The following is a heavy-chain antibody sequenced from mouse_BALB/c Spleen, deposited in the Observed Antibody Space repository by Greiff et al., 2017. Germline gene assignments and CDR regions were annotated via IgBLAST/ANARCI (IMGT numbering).Heavy chain of an antibody. CDR3: ASDRYYAMDY. CDR1: GFTFSSYA. Sequence: DVQLVESGGGLVKPGGSLKLSCAASGFTFSSYAMSWVRQTPEKRLEWVASISSGGSTYYPDSVKGRFTISRDNARNILYLQMSSLRSEDTAMYYCASDRYYAMDYWGQGTSVTVSS. D-gene: IGHD2-14*01. CDR2: ISSGGST. V-gene: IGHV5-6-5*01. J-gene: IGHJ4*01.